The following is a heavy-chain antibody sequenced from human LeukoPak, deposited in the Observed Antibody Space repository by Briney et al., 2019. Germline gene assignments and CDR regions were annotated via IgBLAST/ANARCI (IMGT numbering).Heavy chain of an antibody. V-gene: IGHV3-74*01. CDR2: IKGDGSST. J-gene: IGHJ4*02. CDR1: GFTVSSNY. CDR3: ARDGYSFGHDFDY. D-gene: IGHD5-18*01. Sequence: GGSLRLSCAASGFTVSSNYMSWVRQAPGKGLVWVSRIKGDGSSTSYADSVKGRFTISRDNAKNTLYLQMNSLRAEDTAVYYCARDGYSFGHDFDYWGQGTLVTVSS.